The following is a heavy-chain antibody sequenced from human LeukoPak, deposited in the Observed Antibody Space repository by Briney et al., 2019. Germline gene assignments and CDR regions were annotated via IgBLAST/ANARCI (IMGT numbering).Heavy chain of an antibody. V-gene: IGHV3-21*01. Sequence: TGGSLRLSCAASGFIFGDYGMNWVRQAPGKGLEWVSSISSSSSYIYYADSVKGRFTISRDNAKNSLYLQMNSLRAEDTAVYYCARDRPSSLRYYDSSGYLPFDYWGQGTLVTVSS. J-gene: IGHJ4*02. CDR3: ARDRPSSLRYYDSSGYLPFDY. D-gene: IGHD3-22*01. CDR2: ISSSSSYI. CDR1: GFIFGDYG.